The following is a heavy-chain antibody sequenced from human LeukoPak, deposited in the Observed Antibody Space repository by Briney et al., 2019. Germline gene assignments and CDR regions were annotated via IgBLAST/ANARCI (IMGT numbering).Heavy chain of an antibody. V-gene: IGHV4-34*01. CDR3: ARGPGYSYGCDDY. CDR1: GGSFSGYL. D-gene: IGHD5-18*01. Sequence: SETLSLTCAVPGGSFSGYLWSWLRQPPGKGLEWVGEINYNGEVTNYNPSLKSRVTISVDTSKNQFSLKLSSVTAADTAVYYCARGPGYSYGCDDYWGQGTLVTVSS. J-gene: IGHJ4*02. CDR2: INYNGEVT.